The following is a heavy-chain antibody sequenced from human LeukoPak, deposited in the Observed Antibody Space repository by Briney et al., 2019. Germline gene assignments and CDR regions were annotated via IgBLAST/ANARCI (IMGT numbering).Heavy chain of an antibody. CDR1: GYTLTELS. V-gene: IGHV1-24*01. D-gene: IGHD3-10*01. CDR2: FDPEDGET. Sequence: GASVKVSCKVSGYTLTELSMHWVRQAPGKGLEWMGGFDPEDGETIYAQKFQGRVTMTEDTSTDTAYVELSSLRSEDTAVYYCATDPGTGYYFDYWGQGTLVTVSS. J-gene: IGHJ4*02. CDR3: ATDPGTGYYFDY.